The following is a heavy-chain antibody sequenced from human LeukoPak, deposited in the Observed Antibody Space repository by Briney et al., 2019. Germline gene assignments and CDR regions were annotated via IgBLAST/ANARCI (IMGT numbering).Heavy chain of an antibody. CDR2: IIPIFGTA. CDR3: ARRRGWEMATTEYYFDY. CDR1: GGTFSSYA. Sequence: GASVKVSCKASGGTFSSYAISWVRQAPGQGLEWMGGIIPIFGTANYAQKFQGRVTITADESTSTAYMKLSSLRSEDTAVYYCARRRGWEMATTEYYFDYWGQGTLVTVSS. D-gene: IGHD5-24*01. V-gene: IGHV1-69*13. J-gene: IGHJ4*02.